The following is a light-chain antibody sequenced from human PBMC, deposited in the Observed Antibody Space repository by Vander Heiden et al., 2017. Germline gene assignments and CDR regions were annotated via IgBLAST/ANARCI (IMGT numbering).Light chain of an antibody. CDR2: QDS. Sequence: SYELTQPPLVSVSPGQTASITCSGDKWGDKYACWYQQKPGQSPVLVIYQDSKRPAGIPERFSGSNSGNTATLTISGTQAMDEADYYCQAWDSSTYVFGTGTKVTVL. CDR1: KWGDKY. V-gene: IGLV3-1*01. J-gene: IGLJ1*01. CDR3: QAWDSSTYV.